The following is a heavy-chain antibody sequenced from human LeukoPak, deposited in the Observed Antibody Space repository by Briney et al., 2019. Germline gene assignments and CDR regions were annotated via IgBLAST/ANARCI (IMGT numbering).Heavy chain of an antibody. J-gene: IGHJ5*02. CDR1: GYTFTSYG. D-gene: IGHD2-21*01. CDR3: ARADSLHGGPYLIGP. V-gene: IGHV1-2*02. CDR2: INPNSGGT. Sequence: ASVKVSCKASGYTFTSYGISWVRQAPGQGLEWMGWINPNSGGTSSAQKFQGRVTMTRDTSITTVYMEVSWLTSDDTAIYYCARADSLHGGPYLIGPWGQGTLVTVSS.